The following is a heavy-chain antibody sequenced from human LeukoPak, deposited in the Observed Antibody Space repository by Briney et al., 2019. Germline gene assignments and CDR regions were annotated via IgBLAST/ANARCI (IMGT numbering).Heavy chain of an antibody. CDR3: ARGPGVVVVPAAMPDDYYYGMDV. V-gene: IGHV4-34*01. Sequence: SETLSLTCAVYGGSFSGYYWSWIRQPPGEGLEWVGEINHSGSTNYNPSLKSRVTISVDTSKNQFSLKLSSVTAADTAVYYCARGPGVVVVPAAMPDDYYYGMDVWGQGTTVTVSS. CDR2: INHSGST. D-gene: IGHD2-2*01. CDR1: GGSFSGYY. J-gene: IGHJ6*02.